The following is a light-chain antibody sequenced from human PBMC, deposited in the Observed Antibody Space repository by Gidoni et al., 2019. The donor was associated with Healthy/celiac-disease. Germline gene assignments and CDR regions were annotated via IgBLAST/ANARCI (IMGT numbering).Light chain of an antibody. CDR1: QSISSY. J-gene: IGKJ4*01. CDR2: AAS. CDR3: QQSYSTPLT. V-gene: IGKV1-39*01. Sequence: DIQMTPSPPPPSAAVGDRVTITCRASQSISSYFNWYQQKPGKAPKLLIYAASSLQSGLPYRCGGSGSGTDFTLTISILQAEDVATYYYQQSYSTPLTFGGGTKVEIK.